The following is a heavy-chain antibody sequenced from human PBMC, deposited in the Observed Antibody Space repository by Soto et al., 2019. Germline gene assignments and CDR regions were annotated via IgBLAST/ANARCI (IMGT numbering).Heavy chain of an antibody. Sequence: ASVKVSCKASGYIFTGCYIHWVRQAPGQGLEWLGWINPSSGGTNYAQRFQGRVTMTRDTSISTAYMELRRLRSDDTAVYYCAKDGHSIALFVFVATYNCFDPWGQGTLVTVSS. D-gene: IGHD5-12*01. V-gene: IGHV1-2*02. CDR1: GYIFTGCY. CDR3: AKDGHSIALFVFVATYNCFDP. CDR2: INPSSGGT. J-gene: IGHJ5*02.